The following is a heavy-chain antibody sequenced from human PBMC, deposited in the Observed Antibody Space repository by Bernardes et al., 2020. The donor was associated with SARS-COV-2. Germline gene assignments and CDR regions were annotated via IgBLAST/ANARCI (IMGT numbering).Heavy chain of an antibody. CDR2: IDWDDDK. Sequence: SGPTLVKPTQTLTLTCTFSGFSLSANKMSLAWIRQPPGRALEWLARIDWDDDKYYSTSLETRLTISKDTSKNQVVLTMTNMAPVDTGTYYCARIFSRWSPEGFDIWGQGTVVTVSS. CDR1: GFSLSANKMS. J-gene: IGHJ3*02. V-gene: IGHV2-70*11. D-gene: IGHD2-15*01. CDR3: ARIFSRWSPEGFDI.